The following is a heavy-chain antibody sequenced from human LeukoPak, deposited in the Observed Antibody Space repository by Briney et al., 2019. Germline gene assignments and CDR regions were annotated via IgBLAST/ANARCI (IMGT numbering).Heavy chain of an antibody. CDR2: MNPNSGNT. V-gene: IGHV1-8*01. CDR1: GYTFTSYD. J-gene: IGHJ6*02. D-gene: IGHD4-17*01. Sequence: ASVKVSCKASGYTFTSYDINWVRQAPGQGLEWMGWMNPNSGNTGYAQKFQGRVTMIRNTSISTDYAEMSSPGSEGTAVCYCAREKGHTATTPIYYYYGMDVWGQGTTVTVSS. CDR3: AREKGHTATTPIYYYYGMDV.